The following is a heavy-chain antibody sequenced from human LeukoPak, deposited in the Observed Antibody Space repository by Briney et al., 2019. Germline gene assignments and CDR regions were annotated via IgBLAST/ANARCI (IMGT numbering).Heavy chain of an antibody. CDR1: GFTFSSYA. Sequence: GGALRLSCAASGFTFSSYAMSWVRQAPGRGLEGVSAISGSGGSTYYADSVKGRFTISRDNPTNTPYLQMNSLRAEDTAVYYCAKDVGPYSGGWYGLAYDYWGQGALVTVSS. J-gene: IGHJ4*02. D-gene: IGHD6-19*01. CDR3: AKDVGPYSGGWYGLAYDY. CDR2: ISGSGGST. V-gene: IGHV3-23*01.